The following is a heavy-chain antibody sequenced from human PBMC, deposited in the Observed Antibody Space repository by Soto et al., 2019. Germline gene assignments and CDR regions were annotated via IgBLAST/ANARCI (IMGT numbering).Heavy chain of an antibody. CDR3: ARVRYSSSLEDGYYWCYYCMDV. V-gene: IGHV4-39*07. D-gene: IGHD6-6*01. Sequence: SDTLSLTCTVSGRSTSSSSYYRGWILHPPGKGLEWIGSIYYSGSTYYNPSLKSRVTISVDTSKNRFSLKLSSVTAADTAVYYCARVRYSSSLEDGYYWCYYCMDVWGKGTTVTVSS. CDR1: GRSTSSSSYY. CDR2: IYYSGST. J-gene: IGHJ6*03.